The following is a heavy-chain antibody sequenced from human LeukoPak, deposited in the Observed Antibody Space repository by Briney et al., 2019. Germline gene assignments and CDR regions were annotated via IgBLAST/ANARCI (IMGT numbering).Heavy chain of an antibody. Sequence: GGSLRLSCAASGFTFSSYGMHWVRQAPGKGLEWVAFIRYDGSNKYYADSVKGRFTISRDNSKNTLYVQMNSLRPEDTAVYYCAKDSSGWYGLDYWGQGALVTVSS. CDR2: IRYDGSNK. V-gene: IGHV3-30*02. J-gene: IGHJ4*02. D-gene: IGHD6-19*01. CDR3: AKDSSGWYGLDY. CDR1: GFTFSSYG.